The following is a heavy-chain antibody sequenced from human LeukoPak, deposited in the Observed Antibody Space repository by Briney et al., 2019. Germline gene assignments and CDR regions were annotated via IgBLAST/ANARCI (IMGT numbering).Heavy chain of an antibody. D-gene: IGHD2-2*01. CDR3: AIYCSSASCNDAFDM. CDR2: IKHDGSEK. CDR1: TFTFRNYW. V-gene: IGHV3-7*01. Sequence: GGSLRLSCAASTFTFRNYWMSWVRQAPGKGLEWVANIKHDGSEKYYVDSVKGRFTISRDNAKNSLYLQVNSLRAEGTAVYYCAIYCSSASCNDAFDMWGRGTMVTVSS. J-gene: IGHJ3*02.